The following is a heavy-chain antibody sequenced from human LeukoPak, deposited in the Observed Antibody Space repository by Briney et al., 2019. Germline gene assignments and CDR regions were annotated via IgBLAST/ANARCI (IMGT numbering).Heavy chain of an antibody. CDR2: ITSVGST. D-gene: IGHD6-13*01. J-gene: IGHJ4*02. CDR1: GFTFSSYA. Sequence: GGSLRLSCAASGFTFSSYAMAWVRQAPGKGLEWVSAITSVGSTYFADSVKGRFTISRDSSKDTLYLQMNSLRAEDTAVYYCAKGFRAAAGKYYFDSWGQGTLVTVSS. CDR3: AKGFRAAAGKYYFDS. V-gene: IGHV3-23*01.